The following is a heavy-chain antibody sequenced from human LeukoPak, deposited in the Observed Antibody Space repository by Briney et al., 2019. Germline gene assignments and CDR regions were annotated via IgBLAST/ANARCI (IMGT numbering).Heavy chain of an antibody. CDR2: IIPIFGTA. CDR1: GGTFSSYA. CDR3: ARGYVFGVVPYYYMDV. D-gene: IGHD3-3*01. Sequence: SVRVSCKASGGTFSSYAISWVRQAPGHGLEWMGGIIPIFGTANSAQKFQGRVTITTDQSQSSPYMELSSLRSEDTAVYYCARGYVFGVVPYYYMDVWGKRTTVTVSS. V-gene: IGHV1-69*05. J-gene: IGHJ6*03.